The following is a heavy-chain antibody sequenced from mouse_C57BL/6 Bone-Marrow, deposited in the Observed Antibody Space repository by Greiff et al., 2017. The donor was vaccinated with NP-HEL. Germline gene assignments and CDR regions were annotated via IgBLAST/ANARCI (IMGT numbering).Heavy chain of an antibody. Sequence: EVQGVESVAELVRPGASVKLSCTASGFNINNTYMHWVKQRPDQGLEWIGRIDPAHGNTKYAPKFQGKATITADTSSNTAYLQLSSLTSEDTAIYYCARLRRLDYWGQGTTLTVSS. V-gene: IGHV14-3*01. CDR2: IDPAHGNT. CDR3: ARLRRLDY. CDR1: GFNINNTY. J-gene: IGHJ2*01.